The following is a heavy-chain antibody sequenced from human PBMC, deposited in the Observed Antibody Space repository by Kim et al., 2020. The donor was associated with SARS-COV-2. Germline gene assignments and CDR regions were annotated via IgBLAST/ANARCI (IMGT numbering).Heavy chain of an antibody. D-gene: IGHD4-17*01. CDR2: IKSDGTDT. CDR3: VRDRGDYPTYFDS. V-gene: IGHV3-74*01. J-gene: IGHJ4*02. Sequence: GGSLRLSCAASGFALSSRWMHWVRQPPGKGLVWVSRIKSDGTDTSYADSVKGRFTISRDNAKNTVFLQMDSLRVDDTAVYHCVRDRGDYPTYFDSWGQGTLVTVSS. CDR1: GFALSSRW.